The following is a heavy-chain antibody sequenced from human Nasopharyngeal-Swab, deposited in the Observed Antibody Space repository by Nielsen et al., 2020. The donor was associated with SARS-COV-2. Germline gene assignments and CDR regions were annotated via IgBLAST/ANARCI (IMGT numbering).Heavy chain of an antibody. V-gene: IGHV1-2*02. CDR1: GYTFTGYY. D-gene: IGHD3-3*01. J-gene: IGHJ4*02. CDR2: INPNSGGT. Sequence: ASVKVSCKASGYTFTGYYMHWVRQAPGQGLEWMGWINPNSGGTNYAQKFQGRVTMTRDTSISTAYMELSRLRSDDTVVYYCARGPSLLRFLEWHDYWGQGTLVTVSS. CDR3: ARGPSLLRFLEWHDY.